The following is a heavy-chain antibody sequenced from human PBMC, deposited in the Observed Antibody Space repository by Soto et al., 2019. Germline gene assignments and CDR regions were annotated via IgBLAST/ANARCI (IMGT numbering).Heavy chain of an antibody. CDR2: INHRGST. J-gene: IGHJ6*02. D-gene: IGHD6-19*01. CDR3: ASLVAGTGFSYYYYYGMDV. Sequence: SETLSLTCAVCGGSFSGYYWSWIRQPPGKGLEWIGEINHRGSTNYNPSLKSRVTISVDTSKNQFSLKLSSVTAADTAVYYCASLVAGTGFSYYYYYGMDVWGQGTTVTVSS. CDR1: GGSFSGYY. V-gene: IGHV4-34*01.